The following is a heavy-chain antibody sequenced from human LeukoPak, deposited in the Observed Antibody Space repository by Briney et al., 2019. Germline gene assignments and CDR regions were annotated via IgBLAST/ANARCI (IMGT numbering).Heavy chain of an antibody. CDR2: INESGTT. CDR1: GGSFSGYY. J-gene: IGHJ5*02. D-gene: IGHD3-10*01. CDR3: ARALMTLVRGVPRTTWFHP. V-gene: IGHV4-34*01. Sequence: ASETLSLTCAVFGGSFSGYYWNWVRQAPGKGLEWIGEINESGTTNYNASLNNRVTISVDTSKNQFSLKLTSLTAADTAVFYCARALMTLVRGVPRTTWFHPWGQGTLVTVSS.